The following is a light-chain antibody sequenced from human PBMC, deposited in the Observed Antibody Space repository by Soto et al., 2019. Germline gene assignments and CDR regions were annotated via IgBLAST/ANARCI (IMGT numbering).Light chain of an antibody. V-gene: IGLV2-23*01. CDR3: CSYAGSSTHVV. CDR2: EGS. Sequence: QSALTQPASVSGSPGQSITISCTGTSSDVGSYNLVSWYQQHPRKAPKLMIYEGSKRPSGVSNRFSGSKSGNTASLTISGLQAEDEADYYCCSYAGSSTHVVFGGGTQLTVL. J-gene: IGLJ2*01. CDR1: SSDVGSYNL.